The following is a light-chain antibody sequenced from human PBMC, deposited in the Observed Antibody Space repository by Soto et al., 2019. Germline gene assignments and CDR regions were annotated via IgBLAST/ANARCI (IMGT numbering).Light chain of an antibody. CDR3: QHLNTYLIT. CDR2: STS. J-gene: IGKJ5*01. Sequence: DTQLTQSPSFLSASVGDRVSITCRVSQGPTTYLAWYQQKPGKAPRLLIYSTSTLQSGVPSRFGGSGSGTEFTLTISSLQPDDFATYYCQHLNTYLITFGQGTRLEIK. CDR1: QGPTTY. V-gene: IGKV1-9*01.